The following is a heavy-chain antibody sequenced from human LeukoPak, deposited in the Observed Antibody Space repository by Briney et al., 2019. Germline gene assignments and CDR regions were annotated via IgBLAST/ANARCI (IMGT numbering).Heavy chain of an antibody. D-gene: IGHD3-10*01. CDR3: ASDRIWFGESTNEY. CDR1: GFTFSSYG. V-gene: IGHV4-39*01. Sequence: PGGTLRLSCAASGFTFSSYGMSWVRQAPGKGLEWIGSIYYSGVSYYNTSLKSRVTISVDTSKNQFSLNLNSVIAADTAFYYCASDRIWFGESTNEYWGQGTLVTVSS. J-gene: IGHJ4*02. CDR2: IYYSGVS.